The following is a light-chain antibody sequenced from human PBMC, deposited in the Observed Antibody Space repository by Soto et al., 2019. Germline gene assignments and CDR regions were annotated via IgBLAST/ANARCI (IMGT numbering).Light chain of an antibody. CDR2: GAS. V-gene: IGKV3-20*01. CDR1: QSVSSY. CDR3: HQYGSSPQT. Sequence: EIVLTQSPATLSLSPGERATLSCRASQSVSSYLAWYQQKPGQAPRLLIYGASNRATGIPDRFSGSGSGTDFTLTISRLEPEDFAVYYCHQYGSSPQTFGQGTKVDIK. J-gene: IGKJ1*01.